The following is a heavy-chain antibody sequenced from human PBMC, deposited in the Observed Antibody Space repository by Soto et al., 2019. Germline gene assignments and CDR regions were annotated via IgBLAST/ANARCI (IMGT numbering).Heavy chain of an antibody. Sequence: QVQLVQSGAEVKKPGASVKVSCKASGYTFTSYAMHWVRQAPGQRLEWMGWINAGNGNTKYSQKFQGRVTITRDTSASTAYMELSSLRSEDTAVYYCARVPYDFGSGPWCAELDYWGQGTLVTVSS. CDR1: GYTFTSYA. V-gene: IGHV1-3*01. CDR3: ARVPYDFGSGPWCAELDY. J-gene: IGHJ4*02. CDR2: INAGNGNT. D-gene: IGHD3-3*01.